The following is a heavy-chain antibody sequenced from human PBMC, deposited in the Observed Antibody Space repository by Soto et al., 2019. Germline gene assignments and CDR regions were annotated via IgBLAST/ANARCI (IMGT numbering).Heavy chain of an antibody. CDR3: ARDLERYCSSTSCYSFLDY. J-gene: IGHJ4*02. D-gene: IGHD2-2*01. CDR2: ISAENGKT. V-gene: IGHV1-18*01. Sequence: QVQLVQSGAEVKKPGASVKVSCKAFGYTFTSYGISWVRQAPGQGPEWMGWISAENGKTNYAQKLQGRVTMTTDTFTRTANMELRSLRSDDTAVYYCARDLERYCSSTSCYSFLDYWGQGTLVTVSS. CDR1: GYTFTSYG.